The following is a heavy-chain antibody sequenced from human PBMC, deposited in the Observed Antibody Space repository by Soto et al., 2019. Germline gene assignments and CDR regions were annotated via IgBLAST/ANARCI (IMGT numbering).Heavy chain of an antibody. J-gene: IGHJ6*02. V-gene: IGHV1-69*02. D-gene: IGHD3-10*01. CDR1: GGTFSSYT. CDR3: AILMSSGYYYGMDV. Sequence: QVQLVQSGAEVKKPGSSVKVSCKASGGTFSSYTISWVRQAPGQGLEWMGRIIPIRGIANYAQKFQGRGTITADKSTSTAYMELSSLRSADTAVYYCAILMSSGYYYGMDVWGQGTTVTVSS. CDR2: IIPIRGIA.